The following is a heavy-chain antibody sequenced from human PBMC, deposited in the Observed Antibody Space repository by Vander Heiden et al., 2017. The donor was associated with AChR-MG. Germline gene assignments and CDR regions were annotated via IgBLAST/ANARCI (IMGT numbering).Heavy chain of an antibody. J-gene: IGHJ4*02. CDR2: LTGSGTST. V-gene: IGHV3-23*01. D-gene: IGHD1-1*01. Sequence: EVQLLEPGGGLVQPGGSLRLPCSASGFTLRNSAMSWGRQAPGKGLEWVSHLTGSGTSTDYADSVKGRFTISRDNSKNTLYLQMNSLRVEDTAMYYCARGSGTLDYWGQGTLVTVSS. CDR1: GFTLRNSA. CDR3: ARGSGTLDY.